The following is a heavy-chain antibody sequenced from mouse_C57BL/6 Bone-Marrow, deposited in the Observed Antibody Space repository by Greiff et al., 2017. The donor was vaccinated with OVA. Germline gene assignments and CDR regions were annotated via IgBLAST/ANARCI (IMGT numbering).Heavy chain of an antibody. Sequence: QVQLQQPGAELVMPGASVKLSCKASGYTFTSYWMHWVKQRPGQGLEWIGEIDPSDSYTNYNQKFKGKSTLTVDKSSSTAYMQLSSLTSEDSAVYYWARGGTTMVTRAWFAYWGQGTLVTVSA. CDR1: GYTFTSYW. V-gene: IGHV1-69*01. D-gene: IGHD2-2*01. CDR3: ARGGTTMVTRAWFAY. J-gene: IGHJ3*01. CDR2: IDPSDSYT.